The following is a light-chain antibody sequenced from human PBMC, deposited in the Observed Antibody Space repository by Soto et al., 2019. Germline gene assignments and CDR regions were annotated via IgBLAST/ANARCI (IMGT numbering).Light chain of an antibody. V-gene: IGKV3-20*01. CDR1: QIVSSSY. CDR2: GAS. Sequence: EIVLTQSPGTLSSSPGERATLSCRASQIVSSSYLAWYQQKPGQAPRLLINGASSRATGIPDRFSGSGSGTDFTLTISRLEPEDFAVYYCQQYGSSPLTFGGGTKVEIK. J-gene: IGKJ4*01. CDR3: QQYGSSPLT.